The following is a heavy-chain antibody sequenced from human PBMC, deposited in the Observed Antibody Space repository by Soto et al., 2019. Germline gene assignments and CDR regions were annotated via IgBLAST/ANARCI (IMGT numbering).Heavy chain of an antibody. CDR3: ARDSGIAGYYYYYGMDV. D-gene: IGHD6-13*01. CDR2: ISAYNGNT. Sequence: ASVKVSCKASGYTFTSYGISWVRQAPGQGLEWMGWISAYNGNTNYAQKLQGRVTMTTDTSTSTAYMELRSLRSDDTAVYYFARDSGIAGYYYYYGMDVWGQGTTVTVSS. J-gene: IGHJ6*02. CDR1: GYTFTSYG. V-gene: IGHV1-18*01.